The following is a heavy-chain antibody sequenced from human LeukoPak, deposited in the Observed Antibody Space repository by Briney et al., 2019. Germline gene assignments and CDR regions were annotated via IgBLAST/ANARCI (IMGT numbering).Heavy chain of an antibody. CDR1: GFTFSSYA. J-gene: IGHJ6*02. D-gene: IGHD6-13*01. CDR3: ARDHTQGSSWLYYYYYGMDV. V-gene: IGHV3-30*04. Sequence: PGGSLRLSCAASGFTFSSYAMHWVRQAPGKGLEWVAVISYDGSNKYYADSVQGRFTISRDNSKNTLYLQMNSLKAEDTAVYYCARDHTQGSSWLYYYYYGMDVWGQGTTVTVSS. CDR2: ISYDGSNK.